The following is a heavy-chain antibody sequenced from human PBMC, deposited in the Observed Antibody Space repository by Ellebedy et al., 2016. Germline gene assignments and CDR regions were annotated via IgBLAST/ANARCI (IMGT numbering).Heavy chain of an antibody. J-gene: IGHJ5*02. Sequence: SETLSLXCTVSGDSFSSSSHCWAWIRQPPGKGLEWIGSIYYSGRTYHNSSLKSRVTMSIDTSKNQFSLKLASMTAADTAVYYCARDVGPDPPTDVSRWFNPWGQGSLVVVSS. CDR3: ARDVGPDPPTDVSRWFNP. CDR2: IYYSGRT. V-gene: IGHV4-39*07. D-gene: IGHD1-14*01. CDR1: GDSFSSSSHC.